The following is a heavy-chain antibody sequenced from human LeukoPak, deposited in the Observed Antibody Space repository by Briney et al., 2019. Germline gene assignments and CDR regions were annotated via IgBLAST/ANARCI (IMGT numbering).Heavy chain of an antibody. Sequence: PRASVKVSCKASGYTFTGYYMHWVRQAPGQGLEWMGWINPNSGGTNYAQKFQGRVTMTRDTSISTAYMKLSRLRSDDTAVYYCARRPYSEWLPTQYFDYWGQGTLVTVSS. V-gene: IGHV1-2*02. D-gene: IGHD3-3*01. CDR3: ARRPYSEWLPTQYFDY. J-gene: IGHJ4*02. CDR1: GYTFTGYY. CDR2: INPNSGGT.